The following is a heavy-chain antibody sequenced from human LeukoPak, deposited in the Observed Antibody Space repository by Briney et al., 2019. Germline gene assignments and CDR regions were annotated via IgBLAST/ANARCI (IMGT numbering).Heavy chain of an antibody. Sequence: ASVKVSCKASGYTFNNYYIHWVRLAPGQGLEWMGIINPSGGGTKYAQKFQGRVTMTEDTSTDTAYMELSSLRSEDTAVYYCATPGPDWGDAFDIWGQGTMVTVSS. CDR2: INPSGGGT. CDR3: ATPGPDWGDAFDI. D-gene: IGHD3/OR15-3a*01. V-gene: IGHV1-46*02. CDR1: GYTFNNYY. J-gene: IGHJ3*02.